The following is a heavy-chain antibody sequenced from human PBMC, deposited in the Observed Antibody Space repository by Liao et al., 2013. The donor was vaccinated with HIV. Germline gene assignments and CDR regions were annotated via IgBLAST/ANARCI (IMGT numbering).Heavy chain of an antibody. CDR3: AREELWCGADCPHGGVFDI. CDR2: IYYSGST. D-gene: IGHD2-21*01. V-gene: IGHV4-59*01. CDR1: GGSISSYY. Sequence: QVQLQESGPGLVKPSETLSLTCTVSGGSISSYYWSWIRQPPGKGLEWIGYIYYSGSTNYNPSLKSRVTISVDTSKNQFSLKLSSVTAADTAVYYCAREELWCGADCPHGGVFDIWGQGTVVTVSS. J-gene: IGHJ3*02.